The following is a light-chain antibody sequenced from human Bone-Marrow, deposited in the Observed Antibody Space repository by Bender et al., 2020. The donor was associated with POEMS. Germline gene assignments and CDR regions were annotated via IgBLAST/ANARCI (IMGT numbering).Light chain of an antibody. CDR3: SAWDDSLGGWV. J-gene: IGLJ3*02. CDR2: SDN. CDR1: ISNVGSNI. V-gene: IGLV1-44*01. Sequence: SVLTQPPSAFGTPGQRVTISCSGSISNVGSNIVSWYQQVPGSAPKLLIHSDNQRPLGVPDRFSGSKSGTSASLAISERQYEDEALYYCSAWDDSLGGWVVGGGTKLTVL.